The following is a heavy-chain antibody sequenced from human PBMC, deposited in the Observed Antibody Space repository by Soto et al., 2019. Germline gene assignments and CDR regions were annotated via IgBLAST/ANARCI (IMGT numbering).Heavy chain of an antibody. CDR2: IGTAGDT. D-gene: IGHD5-12*01. J-gene: IGHJ3*02. V-gene: IGHV3-13*01. CDR3: ARDYDGAFDI. CDR1: GFTFCSYD. Sequence: GGSLRLSCAASGFTFCSYDMHWVRQATGKGLEWVSAIGTAGDTYYPGSVKGRFTISRENAKNSLYLQMNSVRAGDTAVYYCARDYDGAFDIWGQGTMVTVSS.